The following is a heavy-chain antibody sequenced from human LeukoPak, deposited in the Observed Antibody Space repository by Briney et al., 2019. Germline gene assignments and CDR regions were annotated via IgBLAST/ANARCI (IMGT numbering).Heavy chain of an antibody. Sequence: GGSLRLSCAASGFTFDDYGMSWVRQAPGKGLEWVSGINWNGGSTGYADSVKGRFTISRDNAKNSLYLQMNSLRAEDTALYYCAKDGVAVAGTELDYWGQGTLVTVSS. CDR3: AKDGVAVAGTELDY. V-gene: IGHV3-20*04. CDR1: GFTFDDYG. J-gene: IGHJ4*02. CDR2: INWNGGST. D-gene: IGHD6-19*01.